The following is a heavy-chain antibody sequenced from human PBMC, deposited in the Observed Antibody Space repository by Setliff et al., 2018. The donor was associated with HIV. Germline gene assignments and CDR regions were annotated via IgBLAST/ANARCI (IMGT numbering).Heavy chain of an antibody. V-gene: IGHV3-30*04. Sequence: GGSLRLSCSASVFTFSTYAMHWVRQAPGKGLEWVVVISDDGSNKYYADSVKGRFTISRDNSKNTLLLQMNSLRAEDTAVYYCARGYYDSSGFSPNYFDSWGQGTLVTVSS. J-gene: IGHJ4*02. CDR1: VFTFSTYA. D-gene: IGHD3-22*01. CDR2: ISDDGSNK. CDR3: ARGYYDSSGFSPNYFDS.